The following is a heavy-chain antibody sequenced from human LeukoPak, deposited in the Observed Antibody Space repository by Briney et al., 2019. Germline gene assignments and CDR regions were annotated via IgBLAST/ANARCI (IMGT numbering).Heavy chain of an antibody. CDR3: ARLGGKWLQSEY. V-gene: IGHV5-51*01. D-gene: IGHD5-24*01. Sequence: GESLKISCQTSGYYFTYFWIGWVRQMPGKGLEWMGIIFPTDSDTRYSPSFEGQVTISVDKSISTAYLQWSSLKASDTAMYYCARLGGKWLQSEYWGQGTLVTVSS. CDR2: IFPTDSDT. CDR1: GYYFTYFW. J-gene: IGHJ4*02.